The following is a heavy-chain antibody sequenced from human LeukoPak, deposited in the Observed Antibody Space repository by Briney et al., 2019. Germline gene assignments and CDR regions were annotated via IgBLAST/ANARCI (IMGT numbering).Heavy chain of an antibody. J-gene: IGHJ4*02. CDR1: GYIFNTYY. CDR2: INPSDGST. V-gene: IGHV1-46*02. Sequence: ASVKVSCKSSGYIFNTYYMHWVGQAPGQGLEWVGIINPSDGSTSYGQKFQGRVTMTRDTSASTVYMELNSLRSEDTAVYFCARAIPGPLFDNWGQGTLVTVSS. CDR3: ARAIPGPLFDN. D-gene: IGHD2-2*02.